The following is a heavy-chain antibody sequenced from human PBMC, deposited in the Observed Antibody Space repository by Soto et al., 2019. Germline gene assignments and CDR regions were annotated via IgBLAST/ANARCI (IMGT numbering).Heavy chain of an antibody. J-gene: IGHJ4*02. CDR3: ARGRSDIAVVPVDF. V-gene: IGHV4-31*03. D-gene: IGHD2-2*01. Sequence: QVQLQESGPGLVKPSQTLSLTCTVSGGSISTGGYYWSWIRQYPGKGLEWIGYIYYTGSAHYNPSLTGRVTMAVDTSNNHFSLKLTSVTAADTAVYYCARGRSDIAVVPVDFWGPGTLVSVSS. CDR2: IYYTGSA. CDR1: GGSISTGGYY.